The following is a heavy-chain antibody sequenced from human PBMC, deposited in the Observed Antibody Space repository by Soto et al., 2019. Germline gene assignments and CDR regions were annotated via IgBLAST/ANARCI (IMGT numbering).Heavy chain of an antibody. CDR3: ARPVLLWFGELNTGYDY. V-gene: IGHV3-23*01. Sequence: GGSLRLSCAASGFTFSSYAMSWVRQAPGKGLEWVSAISGSGGSTYYADSVKGRFTISRDNSKNTLYLQMNSLRAEDTAVYYCARPVLLWFGELNTGYDYWGQGTLVTVSS. CDR2: ISGSGGST. J-gene: IGHJ4*02. D-gene: IGHD3-10*01. CDR1: GFTFSSYA.